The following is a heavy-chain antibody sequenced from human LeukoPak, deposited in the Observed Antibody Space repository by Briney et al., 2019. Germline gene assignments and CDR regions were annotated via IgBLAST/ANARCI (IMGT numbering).Heavy chain of an antibody. J-gene: IGHJ5*02. D-gene: IGHD2-2*03. CDR2: INPNSGGT. CDR3: ASWAGYCSSTSCHPLNWFDP. CDR1: GYTFTGPY. Sequence: ASVKVSCKASGYTFTGPYIHWLRQAPGQGLEWMGWINPNSGGTNYAQKFQGRVTMTRDTSISTAYMELSRLRSDDTAVYYCASWAGYCSSTSCHPLNWFDPWGQGTLVTVSS. V-gene: IGHV1-2*02.